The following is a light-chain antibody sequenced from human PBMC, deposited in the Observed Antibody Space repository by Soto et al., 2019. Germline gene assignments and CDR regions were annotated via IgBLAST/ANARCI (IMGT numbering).Light chain of an antibody. Sequence: QSALTQPASVSGSTGQSITISCTGTSSDVGTYNFVSWYQQHPGKAPKLMIYEVSSRPSGVSNRFSGSKSGNTASLTISGLQAEDEADYYCSSYSSTSTPCVFGGGTKVTVL. J-gene: IGLJ3*02. CDR3: SSYSSTSTPCV. V-gene: IGLV2-14*01. CDR1: SSDVGTYNF. CDR2: EVS.